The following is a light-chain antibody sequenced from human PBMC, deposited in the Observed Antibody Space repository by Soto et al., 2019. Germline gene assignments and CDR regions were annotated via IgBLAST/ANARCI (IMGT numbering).Light chain of an antibody. CDR1: QSVSSY. CDR3: QQRSHWPPST. V-gene: IGKV3-11*01. J-gene: IGKJ5*01. CDR2: DPS. Sequence: EIVLTQSPATLSFSPGERATLSCRASQSVSSYLAWYQQKPGQAPRLLIYDPSNRPTGIPARFSGSGSGTDFTLSISILEPEDFAVYYCQQRSHWPPSTFGQGTRLEIK.